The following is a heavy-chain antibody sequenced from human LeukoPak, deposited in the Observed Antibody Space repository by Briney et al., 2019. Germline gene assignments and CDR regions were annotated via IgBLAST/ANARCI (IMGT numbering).Heavy chain of an antibody. Sequence: KSSETLSLTCTVSGGSISSSSYYWGWIRQPPGKGLEWIGSIYYSGSTYYNPSLKSRVTISVDTSKNQFSLKLSSVTAADTAVYYCARGSSRGAARHFDYWGQGTLVTVSS. CDR1: GGSISSSSYY. D-gene: IGHD6-6*01. CDR2: IYYSGST. CDR3: ARGSSRGAARHFDY. V-gene: IGHV4-39*01. J-gene: IGHJ4*02.